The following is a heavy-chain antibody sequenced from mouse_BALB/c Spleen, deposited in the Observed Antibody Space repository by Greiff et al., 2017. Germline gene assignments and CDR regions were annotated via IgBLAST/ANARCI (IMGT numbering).Heavy chain of an antibody. D-gene: IGHD1-1*01. CDR2: INPSNGGT. J-gene: IGHJ3*01. CDR1: GYTFTSYY. CDR3: TRRDYYGRSYEAWFGY. Sequence: QVQLQQSGAELVKPGASVKLSCKASGYTFTSYYMYWVKQRPGQGLEWIGEINPSNGGTNFNEKFKSKATLTVDKSSSTAYMQLSSLTSEDSAVYYCTRRDYYGRSYEAWFGYWGQGTLVTVAA. V-gene: IGHV1S81*02.